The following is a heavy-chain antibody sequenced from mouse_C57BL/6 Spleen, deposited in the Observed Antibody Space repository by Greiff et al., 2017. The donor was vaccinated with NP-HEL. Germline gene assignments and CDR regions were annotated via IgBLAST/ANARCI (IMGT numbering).Heavy chain of an antibody. CDR2: IYPRDGST. D-gene: IGHD1-1*01. V-gene: IGHV1-85*01. J-gene: IGHJ3*01. CDR3: AREGDYGSSGWFAY. Sequence: VQLQQSGPELVKPGASVKLSCKASGYTFTSYDINWVKQRPGQGLEWIGWIYPRDGSTKYNEKFKGKATLTVDTSSSTAYMELHSLTSEDSAVYFCAREGDYGSSGWFAYWGQGTLVTVSA. CDR1: GYTFTSYD.